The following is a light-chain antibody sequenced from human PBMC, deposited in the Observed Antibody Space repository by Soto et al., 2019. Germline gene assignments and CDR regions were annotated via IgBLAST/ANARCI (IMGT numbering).Light chain of an antibody. V-gene: IGLV2-18*02. CDR2: DVS. CDR1: SSDVGSYNR. CDR3: SSYTSSITYV. Sequence: QAVVTQPPSVSGSPGQSVTISCTGTSSDVGSYNRVSWYQQPPGTAPKLMIYDVSNRPSGVPDRFSGSKSGNTASLTISGLQAEDEADYYCSSYTSSITYVFGTGTKLTVL. J-gene: IGLJ1*01.